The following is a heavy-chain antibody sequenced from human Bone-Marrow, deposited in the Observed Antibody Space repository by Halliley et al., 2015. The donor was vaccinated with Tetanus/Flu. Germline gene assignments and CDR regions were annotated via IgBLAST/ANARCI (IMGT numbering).Heavy chain of an antibody. V-gene: IGHV1-69*06. CDR1: GTFFSTFA. D-gene: IGHD3-9*01. CDR2: IVPVFDKP. J-gene: IGHJ3*02. Sequence: QLVQSGAEVKKPGSSVKVSCKASGTFFSTFAISWVRQVPGQGLEWVGGIVPVFDKPDYAQTFQSRVTISADTSTNTAYMELGSLTSGDTAVYYCARALRDYDILRAFEIRGQGTEVIVSS. CDR3: ARALRDYDILRAFEI.